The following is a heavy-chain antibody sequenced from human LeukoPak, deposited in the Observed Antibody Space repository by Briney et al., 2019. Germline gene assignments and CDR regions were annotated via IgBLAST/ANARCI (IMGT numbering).Heavy chain of an antibody. CDR1: GFSISNYW. J-gene: IGHJ4*02. CDR2: IKQDGSEK. V-gene: IGHV3-7*03. D-gene: IGHD3-10*01. Sequence: GGSLRLSCAASGFSISNYWMNWVRQAPGKGLEWVANIKQDGSEKNYVDSVKGRFTISRDNAKNSLYLQMNSLRAEDTALYYCAKDIGDYWGQGTLVTVSS. CDR3: AKDIGDY.